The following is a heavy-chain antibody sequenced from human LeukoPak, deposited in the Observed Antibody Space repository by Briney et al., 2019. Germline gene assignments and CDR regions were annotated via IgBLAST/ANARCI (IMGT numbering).Heavy chain of an antibody. CDR3: ARASVGFWSGYYL. CDR2: ISWNSGSI. Sequence: GGSLRLSCAASGFTFDDYAMHWVRQAPGKGLEWVSGISWNSGSIGYADSVKGRFTISRDNAKNSLYLQMNSLRAEDTAVYYCARASVGFWSGYYLWGQGTLVTVSS. CDR1: GFTFDDYA. D-gene: IGHD3-3*01. J-gene: IGHJ4*02. V-gene: IGHV3-9*01.